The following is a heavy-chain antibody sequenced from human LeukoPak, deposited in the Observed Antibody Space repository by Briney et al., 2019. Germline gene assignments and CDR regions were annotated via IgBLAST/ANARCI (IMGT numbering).Heavy chain of an antibody. V-gene: IGHV3-21*04. J-gene: IGHJ6*02. CDR2: ISSSSSYI. D-gene: IGHD3-9*01. Sequence: GGSLRLSCAASGFTFSSYSMNWVRQAPGKGLEWVSSISSSSSYIYYADSVKGRFTISRDNAKKTLYLQMNSLRAEDTAVYYCARSIGLTGGGVDVWGQGTTVTVSS. CDR1: GFTFSSYS. CDR3: ARSIGLTGGGVDV.